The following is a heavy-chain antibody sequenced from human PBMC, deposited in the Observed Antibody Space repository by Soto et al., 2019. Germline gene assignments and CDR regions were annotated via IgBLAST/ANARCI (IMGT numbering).Heavy chain of an antibody. J-gene: IGHJ4*02. CDR1: GCGFTTYG. Sequence: QILLVQSGAEVKKPGASVKVSCKGSGCGFTTYGITWVRQAPGQGLEWMAWISAHNGNTNYAQKLQGRVTVTRDTSTSTAYMELRSLRSDDTAVYYCARGRYGDYWGQGALVTVSS. V-gene: IGHV1-18*01. CDR2: ISAHNGNT. D-gene: IGHD1-1*01. CDR3: ARGRYGDY.